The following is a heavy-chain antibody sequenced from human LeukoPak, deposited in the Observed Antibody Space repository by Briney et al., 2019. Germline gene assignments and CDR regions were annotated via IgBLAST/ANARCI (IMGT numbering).Heavy chain of an antibody. CDR2: INWNGGNT. J-gene: IGHJ6*03. Sequence: GGSLRLSCAASGFTFDDYGMSWVRQAPGEGLEWVSGINWNGGNTGYADSVKGRFTFSRDNAKNSLYLQMNSLRAEDTALYYCARAYSGYENYYYYYYMDVWGKGTTVTVSS. CDR3: ARAYSGYENYYYYYYMDV. D-gene: IGHD5-12*01. CDR1: GFTFDDYG. V-gene: IGHV3-20*04.